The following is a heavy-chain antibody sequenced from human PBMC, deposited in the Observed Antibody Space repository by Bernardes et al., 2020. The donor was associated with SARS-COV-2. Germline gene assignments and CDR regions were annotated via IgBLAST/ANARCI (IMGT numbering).Heavy chain of an antibody. CDR3: AGDGDNYDYVWGSSRYGMDV. D-gene: IGHD3-16*02. CDR2: IWYDGSNK. Sequence: GGSLRLSCAASGFTFSSYGMHWVRQAPGKGLEWVAVIWYDGSNKYYADSVKGRFTITRDNSKNTLYLQMNSLRAEDTAVYYCAGDGDNYDYVWGSSRYGMDVWGQGTTVTGSS. CDR1: GFTFSSYG. V-gene: IGHV3-33*01. J-gene: IGHJ6*02.